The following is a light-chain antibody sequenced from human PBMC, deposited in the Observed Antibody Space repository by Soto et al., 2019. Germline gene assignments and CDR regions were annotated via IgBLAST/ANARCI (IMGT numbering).Light chain of an antibody. V-gene: IGLV2-14*01. CDR1: SSDVGGYNY. J-gene: IGLJ2*01. Sequence: QSVLTQPASVTGSPGQSITISCTGTSSDVGGYNYVSWYQQHPDKAPKLMIYDVSNRPSGVSNRFSGSKSGNTASLTNSGLQAEDEADYYCSSYTSSSTLVAFGGGTKLTVL. CDR2: DVS. CDR3: SSYTSSSTLVA.